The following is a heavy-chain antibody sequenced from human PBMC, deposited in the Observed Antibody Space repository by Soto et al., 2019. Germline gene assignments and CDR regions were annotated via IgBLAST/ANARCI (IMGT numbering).Heavy chain of an antibody. V-gene: IGHV4-59*11. J-gene: IGHJ4*02. CDR3: ARGGGSPYHDHEFDY. Sequence: SETLSLTCSVSGVSTSNHYWTWIRKPPGQGPEWIGCIYYRGTTNYNASFNSRVTISIDTSKNQYSLKLTSVTTADTAVYYCARGGGSPYHDHEFDYWGQGILVTVSS. CDR1: GVSTSNHY. D-gene: IGHD2-2*01. CDR2: IYYRGTT.